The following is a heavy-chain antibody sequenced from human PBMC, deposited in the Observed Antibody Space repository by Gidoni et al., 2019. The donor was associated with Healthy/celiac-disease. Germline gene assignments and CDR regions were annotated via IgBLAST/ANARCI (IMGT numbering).Heavy chain of an antibody. J-gene: IGHJ4*02. D-gene: IGHD1-26*01. CDR3: ARDWSRGSYPLDY. V-gene: IGHV3-21*01. CDR1: GFTFRGYS. Sequence: EVQLVESGGGLVKPGGSLRLSCEASGFTFRGYSMNWVRQAPGKGLEWVSSISSSSSYIYYADSVKGRFTISRDNAKNSLYLQMNSLRAEDTAVYYCARDWSRGSYPLDYWGQGTLVTVSS. CDR2: ISSSSSYI.